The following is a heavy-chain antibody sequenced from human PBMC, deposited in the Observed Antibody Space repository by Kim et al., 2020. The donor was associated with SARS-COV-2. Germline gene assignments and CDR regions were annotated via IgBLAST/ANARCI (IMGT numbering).Heavy chain of an antibody. CDR2: ISSSSKTI. J-gene: IGHJ4*02. Sequence: GGSLRLSWAASGFTFSSYSMNWVRQAPGKGLEWVSYISSSSKTIYYADSVKGRFTISIDDAKNSLYLQMNSLRDEDSAVYYCARDTSSSSDPLDYWGQGTLVTVSS. CDR1: GFTFSSYS. V-gene: IGHV3-48*02. CDR3: ARDTSSSSDPLDY. D-gene: IGHD6-6*01.